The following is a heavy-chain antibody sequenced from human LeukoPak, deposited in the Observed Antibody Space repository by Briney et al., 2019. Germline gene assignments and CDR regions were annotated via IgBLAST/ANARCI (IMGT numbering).Heavy chain of an antibody. V-gene: IGHV4-4*07. CDR2: IYTSGST. J-gene: IGHJ4*02. D-gene: IGHD1-26*01. Sequence: SETLSLTCTVSGGSISSYYWSWLRQPAGKGLEWVGRIYTSGSTNYNPSLKSRVTISVDKSKNQFSLKLSSVTAADTAVYYCARVLAERGYYFDYWGQGTLVTVSS. CDR1: GGSISSYY. CDR3: ARVLAERGYYFDY.